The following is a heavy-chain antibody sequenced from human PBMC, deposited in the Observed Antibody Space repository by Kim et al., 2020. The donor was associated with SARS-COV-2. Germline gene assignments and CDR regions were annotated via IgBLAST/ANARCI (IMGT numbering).Heavy chain of an antibody. J-gene: IGHJ5*02. D-gene: IGHD3-10*01. CDR2: IYYSGST. Sequence: GSLSLTCTVSGGSISSSSYYWGWIRQPPGKGLEWIGSIYYSGSTYYNPSLKSRVTISVDTSKNQFSLKLSSVTAADTAVYYCAREAGYYGSGSYYGLDNWFDPWGQGTLVTVSS. CDR3: AREAGYYGSGSYYGLDNWFDP. V-gene: IGHV4-39*07. CDR1: GGSISSSSYY.